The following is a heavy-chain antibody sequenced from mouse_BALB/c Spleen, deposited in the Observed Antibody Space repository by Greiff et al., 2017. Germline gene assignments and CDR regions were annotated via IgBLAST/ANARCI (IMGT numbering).Heavy chain of an antibody. Sequence: VKLVESGPGLVAPSQSLSITCTVSGFSLTSYGVHWVRQPPGKGLEWLGVIWAGGSTNYNSALMSRLSISKDNSKSQVFLKMNSLQTDDTAMYYCARDWGNYDYFDYWGQGTTLTVSS. D-gene: IGHD2-1*01. CDR3: ARDWGNYDYFDY. CDR2: IWAGGST. CDR1: GFSLTSYG. V-gene: IGHV2-9*02. J-gene: IGHJ2*01.